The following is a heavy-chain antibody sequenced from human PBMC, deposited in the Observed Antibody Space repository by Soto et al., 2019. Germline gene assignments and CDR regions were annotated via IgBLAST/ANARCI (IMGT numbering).Heavy chain of an antibody. J-gene: IGHJ6*02. D-gene: IGHD4-17*01. Sequence: GGSLRLSRAASGSTFSNAWLTWARQAPGKGREWVGRIKSKTDGGTTDYAAHVKGRFTNCRVDSNNTLYLQMNSLKTEDTAVYYCTTYPRDYGDYIYYYGMDVWGQGTTVTVSS. CDR1: GSTFSNAW. V-gene: IGHV3-15*01. CDR2: IKSKTDGGTT. CDR3: TTYPRDYGDYIYYYGMDV.